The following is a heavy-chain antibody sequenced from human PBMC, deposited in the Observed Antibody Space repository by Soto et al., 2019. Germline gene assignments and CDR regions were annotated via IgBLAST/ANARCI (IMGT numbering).Heavy chain of an antibody. CDR3: ARVRITMVRGVPHGMDV. D-gene: IGHD3-10*01. V-gene: IGHV4-34*01. CDR2: INHSGST. J-gene: IGHJ6*02. CDR1: GGSFSGYY. Sequence: SETLSLTCAVYGGSFSGYYWSWIRQPPGKGLEWIGEINHSGSTNYNPSLKSRVTISVDTSKNQFSLKLSSVTAADTAVYYCARVRITMVRGVPHGMDVWGQGTTVTVSS.